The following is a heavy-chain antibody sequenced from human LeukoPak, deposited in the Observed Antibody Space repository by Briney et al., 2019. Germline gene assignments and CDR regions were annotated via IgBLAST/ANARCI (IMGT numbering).Heavy chain of an antibody. J-gene: IGHJ5*02. CDR2: IYSGGST. CDR3: AYGPSFDP. CDR1: GFTVSSNY. D-gene: IGHD3-10*01. V-gene: IGHV3-53*01. Sequence: PGGSLRPSCAASGFTVSSNYMSWVRQAPGKGLEWVSVIYSGGSTYYADSVKGRFTISRDNPKNTLYLRMNSLRAEDTAVYYCAYGPSFDPWGQGTLVTVSS.